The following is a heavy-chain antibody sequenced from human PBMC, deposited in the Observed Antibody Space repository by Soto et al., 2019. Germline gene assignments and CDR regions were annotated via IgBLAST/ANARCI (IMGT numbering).Heavy chain of an antibody. V-gene: IGHV3-53*01. CDR2: IYSGGST. CDR1: GFTVSSNY. J-gene: IGHJ6*02. CDR3: ARDSGSSSSVFDYYYYGMDV. Sequence: GGSLRLSCAASGFTVSSNYISWVRQAPGEGLEWVSVIYSGGSTYHADSVKGRFTIPRDNSKNTLYLQMNSLRAEDTAVYYCARDSGSSSSVFDYYYYGMDVWGQGTTVTVSS. D-gene: IGHD6-6*01.